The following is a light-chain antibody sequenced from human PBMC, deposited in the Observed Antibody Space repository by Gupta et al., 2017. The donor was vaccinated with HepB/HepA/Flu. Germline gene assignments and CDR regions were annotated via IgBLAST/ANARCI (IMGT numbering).Light chain of an antibody. CDR3: QQYNIWPPLT. V-gene: IGKV3-15*01. J-gene: IGKJ4*01. CDR2: DTS. Sequence: IVMTQSPATLSVSPGERATLSCRASQGVSTRLAWYQQKPGQALRLLIFDTSTRATGIPARFSGSGSGTEFTLTISSLQSEGFGLYYCQQYNIWPPLTFGGGTKVEIK. CDR1: QGVSTR.